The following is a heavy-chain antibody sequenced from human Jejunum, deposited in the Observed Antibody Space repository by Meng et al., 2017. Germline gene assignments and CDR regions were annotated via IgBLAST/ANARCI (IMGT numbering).Heavy chain of an antibody. CDR3: ARDRFISGSSNWFDP. D-gene: IGHD3-10*01. CDR2: ISYSGST. J-gene: IGHJ5*02. V-gene: IGHV4-31*03. CDR1: GSSISRGFYY. Sequence: SETLSLTFTVSGSSISRGFYYWYWIRQPPGKGLEWIGYISYSGSTYYNPTLKSRVTISLDTSKNQFSLNLSSVTAADTAVYYCARDRFISGSSNWFDPWGQGTRVTVSS.